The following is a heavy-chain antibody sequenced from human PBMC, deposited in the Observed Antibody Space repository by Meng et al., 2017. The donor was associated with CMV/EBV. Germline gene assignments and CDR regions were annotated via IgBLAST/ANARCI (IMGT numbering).Heavy chain of an antibody. CDR1: GFTVSSNY. CDR2: IYSGGST. D-gene: IGHD3-10*01. V-gene: IGHV3-66*02. J-gene: IGHJ6*02. CDR3: TSFPRFIYYGMDV. Sequence: GESLKISCAASGFTVSSNYMSWVRQAPGKGLEWVSVIYSGGSTYYADSVKGRFTISRDNSKNTPYLQMNSLRAEDTAVYYCTSFPRFIYYGMDVWGQGTTVTV.